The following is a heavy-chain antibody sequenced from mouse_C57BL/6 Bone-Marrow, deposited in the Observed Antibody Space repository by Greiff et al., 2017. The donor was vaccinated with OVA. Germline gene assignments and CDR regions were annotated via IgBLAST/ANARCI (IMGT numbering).Heavy chain of an antibody. Sequence: VQLKQSGAELVRPGASVKLSCKASGYTFTDYYINWVKQRPGQGLEWIARIYPGSGNTYYNEKFKGKATLTAEKSSSTAYMQLSSLTSEDSAVYFCARNWPFDYWGQGTTLTVSS. J-gene: IGHJ2*01. CDR3: ARNWPFDY. D-gene: IGHD4-1*01. CDR2: IYPGSGNT. CDR1: GYTFTDYY. V-gene: IGHV1-76*01.